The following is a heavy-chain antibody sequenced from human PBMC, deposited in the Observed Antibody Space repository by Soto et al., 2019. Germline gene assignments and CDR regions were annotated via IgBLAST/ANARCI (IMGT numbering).Heavy chain of an antibody. CDR2: FGGTGGST. CDR3: AKRRGEGYFDL. D-gene: IGHD3-10*01. CDR1: GFTFSNFV. Sequence: EVQLLESGGGLVQPGGSLRLSCAASGFTFSNFVMGWFRRAPGRGLEWVSAFGGTGGSTYYADSVKGRFTIPRDNSKDTLSLQMNSLGAEDTALYYCAKRRGEGYFDLWGRGTLVTVSS. J-gene: IGHJ2*01. V-gene: IGHV3-23*01.